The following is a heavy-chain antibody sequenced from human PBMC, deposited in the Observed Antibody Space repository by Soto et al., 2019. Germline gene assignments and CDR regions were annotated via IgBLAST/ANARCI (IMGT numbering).Heavy chain of an antibody. CDR2: IKQDGSEK. Sequence: GGSLRLSCAASGFTFSSYWMSWVRQAPGKGLEWVANIKQDGSEKYYVDSVKGRFTISRDNAKNSLYLQMNSLRAEDTAVYYCARAEGSGSYYYYYYMDVWGKGTTVTVSS. D-gene: IGHD3-10*01. J-gene: IGHJ6*03. V-gene: IGHV3-7*01. CDR1: GFTFSSYW. CDR3: ARAEGSGSYYYYYYMDV.